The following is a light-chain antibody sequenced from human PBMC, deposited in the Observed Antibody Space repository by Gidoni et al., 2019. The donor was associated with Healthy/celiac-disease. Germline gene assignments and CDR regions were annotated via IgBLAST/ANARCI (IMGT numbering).Light chain of an antibody. CDR2: GAS. CDR1: QSVSSSY. V-gene: IGKV3-20*01. CDR3: QQYGSSPT. Sequence: EIVLTQSPGTLSLSPGERATLSCRASQSVSSSYLAWYQQKPGQAPRLLIYGASRRATGIPDRFSGSGSGTDFTLTISRLEPEDLAVYYCQQYGSSPTFXQXTKVEIK. J-gene: IGKJ1*01.